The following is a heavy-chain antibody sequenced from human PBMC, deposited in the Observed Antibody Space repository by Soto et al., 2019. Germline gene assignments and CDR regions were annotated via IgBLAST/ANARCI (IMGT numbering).Heavy chain of an antibody. CDR1: GYTLTELS. D-gene: IGHD3-3*01. Sequence: ASVKVSCKVSGYTLTELSMHWVRQAPGKGLEWMGGFDPEDVETIYAQKFQGRVTMTEDTSTDTAYMELSSLRSEDTAVYYCATGPAYYDFWSGYPFNHWGQGTLVTVSS. J-gene: IGHJ5*02. V-gene: IGHV1-24*01. CDR3: ATGPAYYDFWSGYPFNH. CDR2: FDPEDVET.